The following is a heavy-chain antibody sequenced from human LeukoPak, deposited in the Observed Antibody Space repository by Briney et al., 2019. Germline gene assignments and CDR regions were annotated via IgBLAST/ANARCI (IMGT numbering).Heavy chain of an antibody. Sequence: SETLSLTCAVSGGSISSSNWWSWVRQPPGKGLEWIGEIYHSGSTNYNPSLKSRVTISVDTSKNQFSLKLSSVTAADTAVYYCARMYSSSVFGFDYWGQGTLVTVSS. CDR2: IYHSGST. J-gene: IGHJ4*02. D-gene: IGHD6-6*01. V-gene: IGHV4-4*02. CDR1: GGSISSSNW. CDR3: ARMYSSSVFGFDY.